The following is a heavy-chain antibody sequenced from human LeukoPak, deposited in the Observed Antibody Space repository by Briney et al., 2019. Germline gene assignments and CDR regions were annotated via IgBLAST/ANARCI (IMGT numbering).Heavy chain of an antibody. CDR3: ARDQPFGYCSGGSCYYAYAFDI. D-gene: IGHD2-15*01. V-gene: IGHV1-18*01. Sequence: VASVKVSCKASGYTFTSYGISWVRQAPGQGLEWMGWISAYNGNTNYAQKLQGRVTMTTDTSTSTAYMELRSLRSDDTAVYYCARDQPFGYCSGGSCYYAYAFDIWGQGTMVTVSS. CDR1: GYTFTSYG. J-gene: IGHJ3*02. CDR2: ISAYNGNT.